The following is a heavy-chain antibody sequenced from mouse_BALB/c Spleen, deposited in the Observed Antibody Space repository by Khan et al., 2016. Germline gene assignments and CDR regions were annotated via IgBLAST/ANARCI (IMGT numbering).Heavy chain of an antibody. Sequence: EVQLVESGGGLVKPGGSLKLSCAASGFTFSSYAMSWVRQTPEKRLEWVASISSGGSTYYPDSVKGRFTISRDNARNILNLQIGSLRSEDTAMYYCAREDYGNYGDYFDYWGQGTTLTVSS. V-gene: IGHV5-6-5*01. D-gene: IGHD2-1*01. J-gene: IGHJ2*01. CDR3: AREDYGNYGDYFDY. CDR1: GFTFSSYA. CDR2: ISSGGST.